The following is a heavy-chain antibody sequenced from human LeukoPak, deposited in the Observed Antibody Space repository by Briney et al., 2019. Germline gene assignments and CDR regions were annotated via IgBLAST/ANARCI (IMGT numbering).Heavy chain of an antibody. V-gene: IGHV5-10-1*01. D-gene: IGHD6-13*01. CDR2: IDPSDSYT. CDR1: GYSFTSYW. J-gene: IGHJ6*04. CDR3: ARYSPPSSSSWSSDDYYGMDV. Sequence: GESLKISCKGSGYSFTSYWISWVGQMPGKGLEWMGRIDPSDSYTNYSPSFQGHVTISADKSISTAYLQWSSLKASDTAMYYCARYSPPSSSSWSSDDYYGMDVWGKGTTVTVSS.